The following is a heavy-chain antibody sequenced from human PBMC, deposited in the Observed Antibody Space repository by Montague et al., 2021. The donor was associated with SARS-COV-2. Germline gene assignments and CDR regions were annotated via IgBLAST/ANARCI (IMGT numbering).Heavy chain of an antibody. V-gene: IGHV4/OR15-8*01. CDR3: SRPGLGSWALDA. CDR2: IHHSGHS. J-gene: IGHJ5*02. Sequence: SETLSLTCAVSGGSITDNNWWSWVRQSPGKRPDMIGEIHHSGHSNIKSSRRRRVTISEDTTKHQFSLKLTSLTAADTGVYYCSRPGLGSWALDAWGQGTSVTVSS. CDR1: GGSITDNNW. D-gene: IGHD3-10*01.